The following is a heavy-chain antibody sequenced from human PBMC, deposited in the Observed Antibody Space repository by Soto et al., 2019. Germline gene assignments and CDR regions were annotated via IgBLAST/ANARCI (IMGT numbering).Heavy chain of an antibody. CDR1: GFTFSSYA. CDR3: AIEESGTTPPGYYYYYGMDV. CDR2: ISYDGSNK. D-gene: IGHD1-7*01. J-gene: IGHJ6*02. V-gene: IGHV3-30-3*01. Sequence: QVQLVESGGGVVQPGRSLRLSCAASGFTFSSYAMHWVRQAPGKGLEWVAVISYDGSNKYYADSVKGRFTISRDNSKNTLYQQMNSLRAEDTAVYYCAIEESGTTPPGYYYYYGMDVWGQGTTVTVSS.